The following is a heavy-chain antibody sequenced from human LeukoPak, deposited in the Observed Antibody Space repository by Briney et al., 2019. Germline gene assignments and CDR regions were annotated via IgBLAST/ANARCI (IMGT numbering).Heavy chain of an antibody. CDR3: ARVVCTNGVCYLVY. CDR1: GGSVSSGSYY. Sequence: SETLSLTCTVSGGSVSSGSYYWSWIRQPPGKGLEWIGYIYYSGSTNYNPSLKSRVTISVDTSKNQFSLKLSSVTAADTAVYYCARVVCTNGVCYLVYWGQGTLVTVSS. J-gene: IGHJ4*02. CDR2: IYYSGST. V-gene: IGHV4-61*01. D-gene: IGHD2-8*01.